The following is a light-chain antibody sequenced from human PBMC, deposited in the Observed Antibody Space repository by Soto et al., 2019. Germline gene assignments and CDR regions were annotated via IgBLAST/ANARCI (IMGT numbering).Light chain of an antibody. Sequence: EILLTQSPGTLSLSPGERATLSWGASQSVTNNYLAWYQQKPRQAPRLLIYGASSRATGIPARLSGSGSGTDFPLTIDRLAPEDSAVYYCQQYVNPWTFGQGTKVDIK. V-gene: IGKV3-20*01. CDR1: QSVTNNY. CDR2: GAS. J-gene: IGKJ1*01. CDR3: QQYVNPWT.